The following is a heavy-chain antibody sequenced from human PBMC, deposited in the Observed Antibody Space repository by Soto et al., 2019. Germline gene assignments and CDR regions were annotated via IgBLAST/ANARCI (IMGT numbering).Heavy chain of an antibody. CDR2: ISSSSSTI. CDR1: GFTFSSYS. Sequence: GGSLRLSCAAFGFTFSSYSMNWVRQPPGKGLEWVSYISSSSSTIYYADSVKGRFTISRDNAKNSLYLQMNSLRAEDTAVYYCARDLVLTGYYPRYWFDPWGQGTLVTVSS. J-gene: IGHJ5*02. CDR3: ARDLVLTGYYPRYWFDP. V-gene: IGHV3-48*01. D-gene: IGHD3-9*01.